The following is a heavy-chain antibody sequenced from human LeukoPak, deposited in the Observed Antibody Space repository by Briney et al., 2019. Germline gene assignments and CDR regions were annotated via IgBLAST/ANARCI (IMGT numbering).Heavy chain of an antibody. V-gene: IGHV4-59*01. CDR2: IYYSGST. CDR3: SRVGYDFWSGYYYYYYMDV. Sequence: PSETLSLTCTVSGGSISSYYWSWIRQPPGKGLEWIGYIYYSGSTNYNPSLKSRVTISVDTSKNQFPLKLSSVTAADTAVYYCSRVGYDFWSGYYYYYYMDVWGKGTTVTVSS. CDR1: GGSISSYY. J-gene: IGHJ6*03. D-gene: IGHD3-3*01.